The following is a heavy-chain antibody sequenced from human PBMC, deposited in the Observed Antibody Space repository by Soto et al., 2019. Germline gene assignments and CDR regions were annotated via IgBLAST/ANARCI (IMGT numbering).Heavy chain of an antibody. CDR3: AADWHYGSGSYYAYYYGMDV. D-gene: IGHD3-10*01. CDR1: GFTFTSSA. V-gene: IGHV1-58*02. Sequence: QMQLVQSGPEVKKPGTSVKVSCKASGFTFTSSAMQWVRQARGQRLEWIGWIVVNSGNTNYAQKFQERVTITRDMSTSTAYMELRSLRSEDTAVYYCAADWHYGSGSYYAYYYGMDVRGQGTTVTVSS. CDR2: IVVNSGNT. J-gene: IGHJ6*02.